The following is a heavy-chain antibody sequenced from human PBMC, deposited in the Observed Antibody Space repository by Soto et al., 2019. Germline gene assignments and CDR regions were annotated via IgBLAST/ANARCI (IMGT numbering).Heavy chain of an antibody. Sequence: GASVKVSCKASGYTFNIYPMHWVRQAPGQRLEWMGWINAGNANTKYSQKFQGRVALTSDTSASTAYMELSSLRSEDTAVYYCVRELLPGLLWSWGQGTLVPVSS. CDR1: GYTFNIYP. CDR2: INAGNANT. V-gene: IGHV1-3*01. D-gene: IGHD3-10*01. CDR3: VRELLPGLLWS. J-gene: IGHJ5*02.